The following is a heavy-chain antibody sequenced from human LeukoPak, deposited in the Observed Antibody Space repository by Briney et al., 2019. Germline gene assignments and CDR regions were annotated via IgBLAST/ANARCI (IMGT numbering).Heavy chain of an antibody. Sequence: ASVKVSCKTSENIFTNHFMHWVRQAPGQGLEWLGMINPNGGRTAYAQNFQGRVAMTRGTSATTLYMELSSLRSEDTAVYFCARDMSTVATPLSFAFDVWGQGTVVTVSS. CDR1: ENIFTNHF. CDR2: INPNGGRT. J-gene: IGHJ3*01. V-gene: IGHV1-46*01. CDR3: ARDMSTVATPLSFAFDV. D-gene: IGHD2-2*01.